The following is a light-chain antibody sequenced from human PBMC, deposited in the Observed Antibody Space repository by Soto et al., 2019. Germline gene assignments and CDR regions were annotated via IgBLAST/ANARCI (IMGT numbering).Light chain of an antibody. CDR2: EHN. CDR3: GTWDSNLRAVV. V-gene: IGLV1-51*01. CDR1: ISNIGVNY. J-gene: IGLJ2*01. Sequence: QSVLTQPPSVSAAPGLKVTISCSGSISNIGVNYVSRYQQVPGTAPKLLIYEHNKRPSGIPDRFSGSKSGTSATLGITGLQTGDEGDYYCGTWDSNLRAVVFGGGTKLTVL.